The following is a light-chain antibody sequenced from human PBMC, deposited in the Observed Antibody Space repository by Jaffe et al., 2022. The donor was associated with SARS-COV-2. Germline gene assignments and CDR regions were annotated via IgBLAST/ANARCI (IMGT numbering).Light chain of an antibody. Sequence: QSALTQPASVSGSPGQSLTISCIGTSSDVGNSNHVSWYQQHPGKVPKLMIYDVSNRPSGVSNRFSGSKSGNTASLTISGLQAEDEADYYCNSYTSSSTWVFGGGTKLTVL. CDR3: NSYTSSSTWV. J-gene: IGLJ2*01. CDR1: SSDVGNSNH. CDR2: DVS. V-gene: IGLV2-14*03.